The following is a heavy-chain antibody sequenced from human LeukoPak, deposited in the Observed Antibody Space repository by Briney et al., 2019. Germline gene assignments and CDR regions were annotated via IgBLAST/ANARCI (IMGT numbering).Heavy chain of an antibody. V-gene: IGHV1-2*02. Sequence: ASVKVSCKASGYTFTGYYMHWVRQAPGQGLEWMGWINPNSGGTNYAQKFQGRVTMTRDTSISRAYMELSRLRSDDTAVYYCARDPRDIVVVPAATWYFDYWGQGTLVTVSS. J-gene: IGHJ4*02. CDR3: ARDPRDIVVVPAATWYFDY. CDR2: INPNSGGT. CDR1: GYTFTGYY. D-gene: IGHD2-2*01.